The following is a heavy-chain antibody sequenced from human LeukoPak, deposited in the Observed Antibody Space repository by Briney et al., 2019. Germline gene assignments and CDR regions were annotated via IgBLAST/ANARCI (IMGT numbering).Heavy chain of an antibody. D-gene: IGHD2-2*01. CDR3: ASGDCSSTSCYHGIGY. CDR1: GGSISSSSYY. J-gene: IGHJ4*02. Sequence: SETLSLTCTVSGGSISSSSYYWSWIRQPPGKGLEWIGYIYYSGSTNYNPSLKSRVTISVDTSKNQFSLKLSSVTAADTAVYYCASGDCSSTSCYHGIGYWGQGTLVTVSS. CDR2: IYYSGST. V-gene: IGHV4-61*01.